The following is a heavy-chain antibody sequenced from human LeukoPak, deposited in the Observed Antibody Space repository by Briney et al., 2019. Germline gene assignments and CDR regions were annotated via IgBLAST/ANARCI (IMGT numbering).Heavy chain of an antibody. D-gene: IGHD1-26*01. J-gene: IGHJ4*02. Sequence: GGSLRLSCAASGFTFSSYGMHWVRQAPGKGLEWVAVISYDGSNKYYADSVKGRFTISRDNSKNTLYLQMNSLRAEDTAVYYCAKGWDRFDYWGQGTLVTVSS. V-gene: IGHV3-30*18. CDR1: GFTFSSYG. CDR3: AKGWDRFDY. CDR2: ISYDGSNK.